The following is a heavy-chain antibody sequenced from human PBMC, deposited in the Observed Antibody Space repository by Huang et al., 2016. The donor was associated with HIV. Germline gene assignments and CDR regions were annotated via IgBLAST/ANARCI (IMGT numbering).Heavy chain of an antibody. D-gene: IGHD2-2*01. Sequence: QLQLQESGPGLVKPSETLSLPCSVSGGSISSSCYSWGWIRQPPGKGLEWIGGIYYSGSTFYNPYLKSRVTISVDTSKNQFSLRLSSVTAADTSVYYCARHMDCSSSSCLAGGHERGPFDMWGQGTMVTVSS. CDR2: IYYSGST. CDR3: ARHMDCSSSSCLAGGHERGPFDM. J-gene: IGHJ3*02. CDR1: GGSISSSCYS. V-gene: IGHV4-39*01.